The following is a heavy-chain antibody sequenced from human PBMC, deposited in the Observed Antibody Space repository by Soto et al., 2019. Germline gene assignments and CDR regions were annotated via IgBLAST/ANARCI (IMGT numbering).Heavy chain of an antibody. V-gene: IGHV1-24*01. Sequence: ASVKVSCKVSGYTLTELSMHWVRQAPGKGLEWMGGFDPEDGETIYAQRFQGRVTMTEDTSTDTAYMELSSLRSEDTAVYYCATARRPYSSGWYRVFDYWGQGTLVTVSS. CDR2: FDPEDGET. D-gene: IGHD6-19*01. J-gene: IGHJ4*02. CDR3: ATARRPYSSGWYRVFDY. CDR1: GYTLTELS.